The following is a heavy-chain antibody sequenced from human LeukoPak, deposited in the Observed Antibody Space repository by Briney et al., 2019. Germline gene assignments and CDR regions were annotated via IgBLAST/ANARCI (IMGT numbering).Heavy chain of an antibody. J-gene: IGHJ4*02. CDR3: ARVGGYGDYYDY. CDR1: GGSISSYY. Sequence: SETLSLTCTVSGGSISSYYWSWIRQPPGKGLEWIGYIYYSGSTNYNPSLKSRVTVSVDTSKNQFSLKLSSVTAADTAVYYCARVGGYGDYYDYWGQGTLVTVSS. CDR2: IYYSGST. D-gene: IGHD4-17*01. V-gene: IGHV4-59*12.